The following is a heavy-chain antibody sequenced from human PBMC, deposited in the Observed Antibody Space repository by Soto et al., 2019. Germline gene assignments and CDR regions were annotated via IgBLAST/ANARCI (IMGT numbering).Heavy chain of an antibody. V-gene: IGHV1-69*01. CDR3: AKDGTIQMANFDF. Sequence: QVLLMQSGAEVKKPGSSVKVSCTSSGGPFSSYGISWVRQVPGQGLEWLGGIIPLFGTPSYARKFQDRFTISADESTTTAYLELSSLTSEDTAMYFCAKDGTIQMANFDFWGQRTLVTVSS. D-gene: IGHD1-1*01. CDR1: GGPFSSYG. J-gene: IGHJ4*02. CDR2: IIPLFGTP.